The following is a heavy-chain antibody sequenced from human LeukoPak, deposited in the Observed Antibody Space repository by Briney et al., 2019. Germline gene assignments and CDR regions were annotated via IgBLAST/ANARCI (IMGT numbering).Heavy chain of an antibody. Sequence: GGSLRLSCAASGFTFSSYAMSWVRQAPGKGLEWVSAISGSCGSTYYADSVKGRFTISRDNSKSTLYLQMNSLRAEDTAVYYCAKDGSSYYYIYYWGQGTLVTVSS. CDR2: ISGSCGST. D-gene: IGHD3-22*01. J-gene: IGHJ4*02. CDR3: AKDGSSYYYIYY. CDR1: GFTFSSYA. V-gene: IGHV3-23*01.